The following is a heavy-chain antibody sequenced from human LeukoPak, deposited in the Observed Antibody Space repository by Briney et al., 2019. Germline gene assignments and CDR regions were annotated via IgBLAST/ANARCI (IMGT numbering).Heavy chain of an antibody. V-gene: IGHV3-30*01. CDR3: ARSRQLAPIDY. Sequence: AVISYDGSNKYYADSVKGRFTISRDNSKNTLYLQMNSLRAEDTAVYYCARSRQLAPIDYWGQGTLVTVSS. J-gene: IGHJ4*02. CDR2: ISYDGSNK. D-gene: IGHD6-13*01.